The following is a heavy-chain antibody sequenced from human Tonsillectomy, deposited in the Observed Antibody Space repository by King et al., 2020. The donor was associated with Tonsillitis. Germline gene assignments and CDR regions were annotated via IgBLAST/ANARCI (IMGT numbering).Heavy chain of an antibody. D-gene: IGHD3-22*01. J-gene: IGHJ3*02. CDR1: GGSISSGGYS. CDR3: ARVMYYYDSSGYPVTAFDI. V-gene: IGHV4-30-2*01. CDR2: IYHSGST. Sequence: QLQESGSGLVKPSQTLSLTCAVSGGSISSGGYSWSWIRQPPGKGLEWIGYIYHSGSTYYNPSLKSRVTISVDRSKNQFSLKLSSVTAADTAVYYCARVMYYYDSSGYPVTAFDIWGQGTIVTVSS.